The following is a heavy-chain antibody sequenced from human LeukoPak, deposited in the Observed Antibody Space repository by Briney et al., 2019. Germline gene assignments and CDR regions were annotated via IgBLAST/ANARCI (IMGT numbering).Heavy chain of an antibody. J-gene: IGHJ4*02. Sequence: ASETLSLTCTVSGGSISSSSYYWGWIRQPPGKALEWIGSIYYSGSTYYNPSLKSRVTISVDTSKNQFSLKLSSVTAADTAVYYCARLQSSGLVWSVYWGQGTLVTVSS. CDR2: IYYSGST. CDR3: ARLQSSGLVWSVY. CDR1: GGSISSSSYY. V-gene: IGHV4-39*01. D-gene: IGHD2-21*01.